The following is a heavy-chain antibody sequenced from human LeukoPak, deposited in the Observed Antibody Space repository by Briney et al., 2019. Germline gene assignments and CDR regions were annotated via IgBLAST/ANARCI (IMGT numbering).Heavy chain of an antibody. CDR2: ISGSGGST. CDR3: AKHGPDYDFWSGLDY. V-gene: IGHV3-23*01. J-gene: IGHJ4*02. Sequence: PGGSLRLSCAASGFTFSSYAMSWARQAPGMGLEWVSAISGSGGSTYYADSVKGRFTISRDNSKNTLYLQMNSLRAEDTAVYYCAKHGPDYDFWSGLDYWGQGTLFTVSS. D-gene: IGHD3-3*01. CDR1: GFTFSSYA.